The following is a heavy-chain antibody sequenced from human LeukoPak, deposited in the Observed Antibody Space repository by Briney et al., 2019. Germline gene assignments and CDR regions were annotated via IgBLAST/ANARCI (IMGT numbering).Heavy chain of an antibody. Sequence: GGSLRLSCAASGFTVSSNYMSWVRQAPGKGLEWVSVIYSGGSTYYADSVKGRFTISRDNSKNTLYLQMNSMRAEDTAVYYCARVVPAAKGPPYYYYYYMDVWGKETTVTVSS. V-gene: IGHV3-53*01. CDR1: GFTVSSNY. CDR3: ARVVPAAKGPPYYYYYYMDV. CDR2: IYSGGST. J-gene: IGHJ6*03. D-gene: IGHD2-2*01.